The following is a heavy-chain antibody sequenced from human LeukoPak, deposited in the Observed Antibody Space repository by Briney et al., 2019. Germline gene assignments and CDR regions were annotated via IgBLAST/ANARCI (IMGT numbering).Heavy chain of an antibody. CDR3: ARDIDRVFNWFDP. Sequence: ASVKASCKASGYIFTSYAMHWVRQAPGQRLEWMGWINAGNGNTKYSQKFQGRVTITRDTSASTVYMELSSLRSEDTAVYYCARDIDRVFNWFDPWGQGTLVTVSS. D-gene: IGHD6-13*01. J-gene: IGHJ5*02. CDR2: INAGNGNT. V-gene: IGHV1-3*01. CDR1: GYIFTSYA.